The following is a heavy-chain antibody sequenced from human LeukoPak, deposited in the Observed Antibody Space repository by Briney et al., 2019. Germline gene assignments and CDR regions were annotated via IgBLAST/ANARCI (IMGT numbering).Heavy chain of an antibody. CDR2: INPKSGGT. Sequence: ASVKVSCKASGYTFTGYYIHCVRQAPGQGLEWMGWINPKSGGTNYAQKFQGRVTMTRDTSINTAYMELSRLRSDDTAVYYCAREAPSMVRGVIGWFDPWGQGTLVTVSS. CDR1: GYTFTGYY. CDR3: AREAPSMVRGVIGWFDP. J-gene: IGHJ5*02. D-gene: IGHD3-10*01. V-gene: IGHV1-2*02.